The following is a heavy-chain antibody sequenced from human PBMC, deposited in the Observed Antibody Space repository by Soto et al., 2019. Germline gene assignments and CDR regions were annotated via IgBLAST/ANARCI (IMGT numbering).Heavy chain of an antibody. D-gene: IGHD3-3*01. CDR1: GDSVSSNRAA. Sequence: SQTLSLTCAISGDSVSSNRAAWKWIRECPSRSLEWLGRTYYRSKWYNDYAVSVKSRITINPDTSKNQFSLQLNSVTPEDTAVYYCARASSHLYDFWSGYTFDYWGQGTLVTVSS. V-gene: IGHV6-1*01. CDR2: TYYRSKWYN. J-gene: IGHJ4*02. CDR3: ARASSHLYDFWSGYTFDY.